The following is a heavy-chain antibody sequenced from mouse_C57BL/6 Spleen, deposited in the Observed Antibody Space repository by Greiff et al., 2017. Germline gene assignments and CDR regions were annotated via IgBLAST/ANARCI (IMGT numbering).Heavy chain of an antibody. D-gene: IGHD3-2*02. CDR3: ATGLGY. Sequence: QVQLQQSGAELVRPGTSVKVSCKASGYAFTNYLIEWVKQRPGQGLEWIGVINPGSGGTNYNEKFKGKATLTADKSSSTAYVQLSSLTSEDSAVYFCATGLGYWGQGTTLTVSS. CDR2: INPGSGGT. J-gene: IGHJ2*01. V-gene: IGHV1-54*01. CDR1: GYAFTNYL.